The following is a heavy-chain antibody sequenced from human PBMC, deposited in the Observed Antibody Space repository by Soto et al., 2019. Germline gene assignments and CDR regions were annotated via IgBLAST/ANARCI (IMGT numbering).Heavy chain of an antibody. V-gene: IGHV4-34*01. D-gene: IGHD3-10*01. J-gene: IGHJ5*02. CDR1: GGSFSGYY. CDR2: INHSGST. Sequence: SETLSLTCAVYGGSFSGYYWSWIRQPPWKGLEWIGEINHSGSTNYNPSLKSRVTISVDTSKNQFSLKLSSVTAADTAVYYCARVRRMVRGVITNWFDPWGQGTLVTVSS. CDR3: ARVRRMVRGVITNWFDP.